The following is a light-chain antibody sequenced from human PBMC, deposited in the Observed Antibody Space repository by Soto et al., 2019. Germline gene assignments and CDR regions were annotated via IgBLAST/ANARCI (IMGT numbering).Light chain of an antibody. CDR3: AAWDDSLTGSYV. V-gene: IGLV1-44*01. J-gene: IGLJ1*01. Sequence: SVLTQPPSASGTPGQRVTISCSGSVSNIGSNTVNWYQHLPGTAPKLLIFSNSQRPSGVPDRFSGSKSGTSASLAISRLQSEDEADYYCAAWDDSLTGSYVFGTGTKLTVL. CDR2: SNS. CDR1: VSNIGSNT.